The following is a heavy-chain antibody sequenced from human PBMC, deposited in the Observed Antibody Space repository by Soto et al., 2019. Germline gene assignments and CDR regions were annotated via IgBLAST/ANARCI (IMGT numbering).Heavy chain of an antibody. D-gene: IGHD6-19*01. CDR3: ARMAVAVTFDI. Sequence: GASVKVSCKASGYTLTSYGISWVRQAPGQGLEWMGWISAYNGNTNYAQKLQGRVTMTTDTSASTAYMELRSLRSDDTAVYYCARMAVAVTFDIWGQGTMVTVSS. J-gene: IGHJ3*02. CDR2: ISAYNGNT. V-gene: IGHV1-18*01. CDR1: GYTLTSYG.